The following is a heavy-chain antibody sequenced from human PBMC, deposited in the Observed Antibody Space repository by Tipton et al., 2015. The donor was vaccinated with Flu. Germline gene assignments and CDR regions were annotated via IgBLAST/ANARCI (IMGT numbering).Heavy chain of an antibody. CDR3: ARHPSASTSPFDP. D-gene: IGHD4-11*01. V-gene: IGHV4-59*08. CDR2: IFYSGST. CDR1: GGPISSYY. Sequence: TLSLTCTVSGGPISSYYWSWIRQPPGKGLEWIGYIFYSGSTNYNPSLKSRVTISVDTSKNQFSLKLSTVTAADTADYYCARHPSASTSPFDPWSQGTRVTVSS. J-gene: IGHJ5*02.